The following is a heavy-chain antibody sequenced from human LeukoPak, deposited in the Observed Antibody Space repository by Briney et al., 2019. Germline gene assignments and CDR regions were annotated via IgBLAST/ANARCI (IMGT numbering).Heavy chain of an antibody. V-gene: IGHV3-23*01. CDR1: GFTFSSYA. CDR3: AKDWRSFYYDSSGYYLVDAFDI. Sequence: GGSLRLSCAASGFTFSSYAMSWVHQAPGKGLEWVSAISGSGGSTYYADSVKGRFTISRDNSKNTLYLQMNSLRAEDTAVYYCAKDWRSFYYDSSGYYLVDAFDIWGQGTMVTVSS. CDR2: ISGSGGST. J-gene: IGHJ3*02. D-gene: IGHD3-22*01.